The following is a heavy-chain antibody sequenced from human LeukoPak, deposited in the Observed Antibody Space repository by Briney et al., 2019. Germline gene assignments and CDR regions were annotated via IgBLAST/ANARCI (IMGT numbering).Heavy chain of an antibody. Sequence: SETLSLTCAVYGGSFSGYYWSWIRQPPGKGLEWIGEINHSGSTNYNPSLKSRVTISVDTSKNQFSLKLSSVTAVDTAVYYCARGQGYVDYWGQGTLVTVSS. CDR3: ARGQGYVDY. CDR1: GGSFSGYY. CDR2: INHSGST. J-gene: IGHJ4*02. V-gene: IGHV4-34*01.